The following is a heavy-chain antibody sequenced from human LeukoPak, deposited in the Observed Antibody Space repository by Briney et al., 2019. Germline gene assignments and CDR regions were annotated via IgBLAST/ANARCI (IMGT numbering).Heavy chain of an antibody. D-gene: IGHD6-19*01. CDR3: ARGSYSSGWFLPNDY. CDR2: FYSGGST. V-gene: IGHV3-53*01. Sequence: GGSLRLSCAASGVTVSSNYMSWVRPAPGEGLEWGSGFYSGGSTYYADSVKGRFTISRDNSKNTVYLQMNSLRAEDTAVYYCARGSYSSGWFLPNDYWGQGTLVTVSS. J-gene: IGHJ4*02. CDR1: GVTVSSNY.